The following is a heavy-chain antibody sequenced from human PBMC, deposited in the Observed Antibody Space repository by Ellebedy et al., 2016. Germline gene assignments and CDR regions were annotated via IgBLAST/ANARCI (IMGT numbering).Heavy chain of an antibody. Sequence: GGSLRLSXAASGFTFSIAGTSWVRQAPGKGLEWVATIVNSGRETYYPESLKGRFTISRDNAMNSVYLQMDSLTVEDTAVYYCTRDGSEWSRDHWGQGTLVTVSS. CDR1: GFTFSIAG. D-gene: IGHD2-8*01. CDR2: IVNSGRET. J-gene: IGHJ4*02. CDR3: TRDGSEWSRDH. V-gene: IGHV3-21*06.